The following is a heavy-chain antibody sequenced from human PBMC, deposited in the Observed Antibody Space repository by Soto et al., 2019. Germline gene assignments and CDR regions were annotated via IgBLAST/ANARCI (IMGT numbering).Heavy chain of an antibody. D-gene: IGHD7-27*01. V-gene: IGHV4-59*11. CDR2: IYYTGNT. CDR1: GGSISNHY. J-gene: IGHJ4*02. CDR3: TRANWYSEY. Sequence: QVQLQESGPGLVKPSETLSLTCSVSGGSISNHYWSWIRQPPGKGLEWIGYIYYTGNTNYNPSLKGRVTMSVDTSRNQISLKLTTVTAADTAVYYCTRANWYSEYWGQGTLVTVSS.